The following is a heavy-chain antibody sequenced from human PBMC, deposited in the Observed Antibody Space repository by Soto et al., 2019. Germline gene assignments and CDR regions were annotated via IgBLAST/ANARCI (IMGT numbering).Heavy chain of an antibody. D-gene: IGHD6-19*01. Sequence: QVHLVESGGGVVHPGRSLRLSCAASGFMFSDYGMHWVRQAPGKGLEWVAIIWYDGNYKYYSESAKGRFTISRDNSNNTLYLQINNLRVEDTAVYFCAREGAVAGSQDFWGQGTLVTVSS. CDR2: IWYDGNYK. J-gene: IGHJ4*02. V-gene: IGHV3-33*01. CDR3: AREGAVAGSQDF. CDR1: GFMFSDYG.